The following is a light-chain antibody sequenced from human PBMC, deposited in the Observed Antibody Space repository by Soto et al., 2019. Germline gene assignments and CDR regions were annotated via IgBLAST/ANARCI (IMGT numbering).Light chain of an antibody. Sequence: QSVLTQPRSVSGSPGQSVTISCTGTSSDVGGYNFVSWYQQHPGKAPKVMIYDVSERPSGVPDRFSGSKSGNAASLTVSGLQAEDEADYYCSSYAGSNIWVFGGGTKVTVL. V-gene: IGLV2-11*01. CDR3: SSYAGSNIWV. CDR1: SSDVGGYNF. CDR2: DVS. J-gene: IGLJ3*02.